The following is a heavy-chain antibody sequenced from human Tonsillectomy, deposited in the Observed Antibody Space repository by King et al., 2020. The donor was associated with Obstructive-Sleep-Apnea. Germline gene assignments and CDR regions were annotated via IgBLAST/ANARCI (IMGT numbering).Heavy chain of an antibody. V-gene: IGHV3-30*02. CDR1: GFTFSSYG. Sequence: VQLMESGGGVVKPGRSLRLSCAASGFTFSSYGMHWVSQAPGKGLEWVAFIRYDGSNKYYTDSVKGRFTISRDNSKNTLYLQMNSLRAEDTAVYYCATTVVTPVFDYWGQGTLVTVSS. J-gene: IGHJ4*02. CDR2: IRYDGSNK. D-gene: IGHD4-23*01. CDR3: ATTVVTPVFDY.